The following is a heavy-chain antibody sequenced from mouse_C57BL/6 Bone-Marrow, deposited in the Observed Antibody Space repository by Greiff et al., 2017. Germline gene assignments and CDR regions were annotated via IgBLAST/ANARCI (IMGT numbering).Heavy chain of an antibody. CDR3: ARQSVITTVVATRYFGY. CDR1: GFTFSDYG. Sequence: EVQLVESGGGLVKPGGSLKFSCAASGFTFSDYGMHWVRQAPEKGLEWVAYISSGSSTNYYADTVKGRFTISRDNSTNTVFLQMTSLESEDTAMYYCARQSVITTVVATRYFGYWGQGTTLTVSS. V-gene: IGHV5-17*01. CDR2: ISSGSSTN. D-gene: IGHD1-1*01. J-gene: IGHJ2*01.